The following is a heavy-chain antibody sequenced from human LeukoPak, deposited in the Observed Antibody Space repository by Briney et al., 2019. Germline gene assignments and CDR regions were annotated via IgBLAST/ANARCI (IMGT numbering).Heavy chain of an antibody. J-gene: IGHJ6*02. CDR2: MNPNSGNT. CDR3: ARFSSSSSWYGLGYYYYYGMDV. V-gene: IGHV1-8*01. D-gene: IGHD6-13*01. Sequence: ASVKASCKASGYTFTSYDINWVRQATGQGLEWMGWMNPNSGNTGYAQKFQGRVTMTRNTSISTAYMELSSLRSEDTAVYYCARFSSSSSWYGLGYYYYYGMDVWGQGTTVTVSS. CDR1: GYTFTSYD.